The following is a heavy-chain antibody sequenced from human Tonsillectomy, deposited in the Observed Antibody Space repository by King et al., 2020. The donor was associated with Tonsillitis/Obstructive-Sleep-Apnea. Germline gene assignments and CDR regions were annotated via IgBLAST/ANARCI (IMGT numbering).Heavy chain of an antibody. V-gene: IGHV1-69*10. CDR1: GGTFSSYA. J-gene: IGHJ6*02. CDR2: IIPILGIA. D-gene: IGHD3-10*01. CDR3: AGRGFGELKYYYYYYGMDV. Sequence: QLVQSGAEVKKPGSSVKVSCKASGGTFSSYAISWVRQAPGQGLEWMVGIIPILGIANYAQKFQGRVTITADKSTSTAYMELSSLRSEDTAVYYCAGRGFGELKYYYYYYGMDVWGQGTTVTVSS.